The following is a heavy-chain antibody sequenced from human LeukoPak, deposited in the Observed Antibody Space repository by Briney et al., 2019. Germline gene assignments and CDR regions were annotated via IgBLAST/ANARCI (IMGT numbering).Heavy chain of an antibody. CDR1: GFTLGSSW. CDR2: ITRDGSST. CDR3: ARDPGYESWSPFWGGMDV. D-gene: IGHD3-16*01. J-gene: IGHJ6*04. V-gene: IGHV3-74*01. Sequence: PGGSLRLSCAASGFTLGSSWMHWVRQAPGKGLVWVSRITRDGSSTTYADSVKGRFTTSRDNARNTLYLQMDSLRDDDTAVYYCARDPGYESWSPFWGGMDVWGNGTTVIVSS.